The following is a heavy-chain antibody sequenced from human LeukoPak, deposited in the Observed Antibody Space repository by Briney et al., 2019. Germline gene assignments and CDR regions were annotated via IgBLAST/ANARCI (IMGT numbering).Heavy chain of an antibody. Sequence: GGSLRLSCAASGFTVSSNYMSWVRQAPGKGLEWVSVIYSGGSTYYADSVKGRFTISRDNSKNTLYLQMNSLRAEDTAVYYCAKIVVVVPAGDYFDYWGQGTLVTVSS. D-gene: IGHD2-2*01. V-gene: IGHV3-53*01. J-gene: IGHJ4*02. CDR3: AKIVVVVPAGDYFDY. CDR2: IYSGGST. CDR1: GFTVSSNY.